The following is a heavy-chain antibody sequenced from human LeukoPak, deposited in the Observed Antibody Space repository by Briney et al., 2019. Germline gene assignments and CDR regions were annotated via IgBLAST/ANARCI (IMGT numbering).Heavy chain of an antibody. Sequence: SETLSLTCTVSGGSISSSSYYWGWIRQPPGKGLEWIGSIYYSGSTYYNPSLKSRVTISVDTSKNQFSLKLSSVTAADTAVYYCARLRHYYGSAWGQGTLVTVSS. D-gene: IGHD3-10*01. V-gene: IGHV4-39*01. CDR2: IYYSGST. CDR1: GGSISSSSYY. CDR3: ARLRHYYGSA. J-gene: IGHJ5*02.